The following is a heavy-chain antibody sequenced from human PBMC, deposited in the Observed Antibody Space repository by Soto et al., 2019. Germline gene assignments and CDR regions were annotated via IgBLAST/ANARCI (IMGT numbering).Heavy chain of an antibody. D-gene: IGHD4-17*01. Sequence: PSEALSLTCAASGGSISSYYWSWIRQPPGKGLEWIGYIYYSGSTNYNPSLKSRVTISVDTSKNQFSLKLSSVTAADTAVYYCARRYGYAFDIWGQGTMVTVSS. CDR2: IYYSGST. V-gene: IGHV4-59*01. CDR3: ARRYGYAFDI. J-gene: IGHJ3*02. CDR1: GGSISSYY.